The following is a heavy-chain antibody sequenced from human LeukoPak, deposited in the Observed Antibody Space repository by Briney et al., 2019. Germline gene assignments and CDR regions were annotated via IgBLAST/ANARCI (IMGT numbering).Heavy chain of an antibody. CDR3: ARGRYYYDSSGYYLRPGYFDY. CDR1: GGSFSGYY. V-gene: IGHV4-34*01. CDR2: INNSGST. J-gene: IGHJ4*02. Sequence: SETLSLTCAVYGGSFSGYYWSWIRQPPGKGLEWVGEINNSGSTNYNTSLKRRVTISVDPSKNHFSLKMSSVTAADTAVYYCARGRYYYDSSGYYLRPGYFDYWGQGTLVTVSS. D-gene: IGHD3-22*01.